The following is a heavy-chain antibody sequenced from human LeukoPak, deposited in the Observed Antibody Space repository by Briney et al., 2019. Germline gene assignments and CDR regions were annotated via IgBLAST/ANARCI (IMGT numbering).Heavy chain of an antibody. CDR2: INHSGST. CDR3: ARGGLRGQQLVRNFDY. Sequence: SETLSLTCAVYGGSFSGYYWSWIRQPPGKGLEWIGEINHSGSTNCNPSLKSRVTISVDTSKNQFSLKLSSVTAADTAVYYCARGGLRGQQLVRNFDYWGQGTLVTVSS. J-gene: IGHJ4*02. V-gene: IGHV4-34*01. D-gene: IGHD6-13*01. CDR1: GGSFSGYY.